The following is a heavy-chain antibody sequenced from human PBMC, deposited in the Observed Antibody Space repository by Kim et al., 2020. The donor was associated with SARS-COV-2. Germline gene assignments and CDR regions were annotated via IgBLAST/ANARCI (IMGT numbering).Heavy chain of an antibody. D-gene: IGHD3-22*01. V-gene: IGHV1-18*01. Sequence: ASVKVSCKASGYTFTSYGISWVRQAPGQGLEWMGWIIAYNGNTNYAQKLQGRVTMTTDTSTSTAYMELRSLRSDDTAVYYCARDSGIDSSGYYYPLGFDYWGQGTLVTVSS. CDR2: IIAYNGNT. CDR1: GYTFTSYG. CDR3: ARDSGIDSSGYYYPLGFDY. J-gene: IGHJ4*02.